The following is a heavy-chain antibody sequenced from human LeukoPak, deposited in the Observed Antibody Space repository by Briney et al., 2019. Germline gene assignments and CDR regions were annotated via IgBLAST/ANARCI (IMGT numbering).Heavy chain of an antibody. Sequence: PGKSLRLSCRTSGFTFSRFGMHWVRQAPGKGLEWVAVIWSDATEKYYGNSVKGRFTISRDNYDNTVSLQMNSLRVEDTAVYYCAKDAQRGFDFSNSLESWGQGTVVTVSP. D-gene: IGHD4-11*01. J-gene: IGHJ5*01. CDR1: GFTFSRFG. V-gene: IGHV3-33*06. CDR3: AKDAQRGFDFSNSLES. CDR2: IWSDATEK.